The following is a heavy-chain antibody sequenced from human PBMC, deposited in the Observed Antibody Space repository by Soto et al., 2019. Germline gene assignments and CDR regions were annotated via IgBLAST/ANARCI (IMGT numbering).Heavy chain of an antibody. Sequence: ASVKVSCKASGYTFTSYGLSWVRQAPGQGLEWMGWISAYNGNTNYAQKLQGRVTMTTDTSTSTAYMELRSLRSDDTSVYYCARAVIVQQGGPQLDLWGQGTLVTVSS. V-gene: IGHV1-18*01. CDR1: GYTFTSYG. D-gene: IGHD1-1*01. CDR3: ARAVIVQQGGPQLDL. J-gene: IGHJ5*02. CDR2: ISAYNGNT.